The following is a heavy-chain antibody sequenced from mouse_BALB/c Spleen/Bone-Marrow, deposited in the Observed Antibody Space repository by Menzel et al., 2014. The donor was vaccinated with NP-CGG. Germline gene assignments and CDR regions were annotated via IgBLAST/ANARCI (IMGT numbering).Heavy chain of an antibody. V-gene: IGHV1-69*01. CDR2: IDTSDSYT. Sequence: VKLMESEAELVMPGASVKMSCKASGYTFTDYWMHWVKQRPGQGLEWIGAIDTSDSYTSYNQKFKGKATLTVDESSSTAYMQLSSLTSEDSAVYYCARGDWDDAYWGQGTLVTVSA. D-gene: IGHD4-1*01. J-gene: IGHJ3*01. CDR1: GYTFTDYW. CDR3: ARGDWDDAY.